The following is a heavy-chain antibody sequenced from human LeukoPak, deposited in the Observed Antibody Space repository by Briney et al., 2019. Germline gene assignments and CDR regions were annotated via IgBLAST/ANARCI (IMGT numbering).Heavy chain of an antibody. CDR3: ARGESSSYPNYYYYGMDA. Sequence: GGSLRLSCAASGFTFSVFYMCWIRQAPGKGLEWVSYISSSSSYTNYADSVKGRFTISRDNAKNSLYLQMTSLRAEDTAVYYCARGESSSYPNYYYYGMDAWGQGTTVTVSS. V-gene: IGHV3-11*05. CDR1: GFTFSVFY. J-gene: IGHJ6*01. D-gene: IGHD6-13*01. CDR2: ISSSSSYT.